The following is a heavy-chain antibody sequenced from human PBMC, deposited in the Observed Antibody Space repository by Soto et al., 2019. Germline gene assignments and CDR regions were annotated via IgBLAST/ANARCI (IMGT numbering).Heavy chain of an antibody. D-gene: IGHD3-16*01. V-gene: IGHV1-46*01. J-gene: IGHJ6*02. CDR3: ARDRYWGGADPRIDHIYYYYGMDV. CDR1: GYTFTSYY. Sequence: ASVKVSCKASGYTFTSYYTHWVRQAPGQGLEWMGIINPSGGSASYAQKFQGRVTMTRDTSTSTVYLELSSLRSEDTAVYYCARDRYWGGADPRIDHIYYYYGMDVWGQGTTVTVSS. CDR2: INPSGGSA.